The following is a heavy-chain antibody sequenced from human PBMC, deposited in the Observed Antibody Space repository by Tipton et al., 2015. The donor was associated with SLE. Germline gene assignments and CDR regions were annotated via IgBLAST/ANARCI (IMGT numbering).Heavy chain of an antibody. Sequence: LRLSCAVYGGSFSGYYWSWIRQPQGKGLEWIGEVNHSGRTNYNPSLKSRVTISVDTSKNQFSLKLRSATAADTAVYYCARVFGVGWFDPWGQGALATVSS. D-gene: IGHD3-3*01. V-gene: IGHV4-34*01. CDR2: VNHSGRT. CDR1: GGSFSGYY. J-gene: IGHJ5*02. CDR3: ARVFGVGWFDP.